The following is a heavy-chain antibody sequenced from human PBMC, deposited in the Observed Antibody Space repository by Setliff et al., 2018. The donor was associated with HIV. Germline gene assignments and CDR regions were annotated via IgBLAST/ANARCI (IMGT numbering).Heavy chain of an antibody. CDR2: IYYSGNT. D-gene: IGHD3-22*01. Sequence: SETLSLTCTVSGGSVSSGGYYWTWIRQHPGKGLEWIAYIYYSGNTFYNPSLKRRLTISLETSKNQFSLKLRSVTAADTAVYYCARETYYYDNPQYYYYYMDVWGKGTTVTVSS. CDR1: GGSVSSGGYY. J-gene: IGHJ6*03. V-gene: IGHV4-31*03. CDR3: ARETYYYDNPQYYYYYMDV.